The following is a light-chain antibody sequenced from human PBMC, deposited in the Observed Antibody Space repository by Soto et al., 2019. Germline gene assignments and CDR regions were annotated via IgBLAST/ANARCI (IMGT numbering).Light chain of an antibody. Sequence: IHLTHSPSFLSASVLYRVTITCLSSQGISSYLVWYQQKPGKAPNLLIYAASTLQSGVPSRFSGSGSGTEFTLTISSLQPEDFANYYCQQLNSYPHTFGQGTRLEIK. CDR3: QQLNSYPHT. CDR1: QGISSY. CDR2: AAS. V-gene: IGKV1-9*01. J-gene: IGKJ5*01.